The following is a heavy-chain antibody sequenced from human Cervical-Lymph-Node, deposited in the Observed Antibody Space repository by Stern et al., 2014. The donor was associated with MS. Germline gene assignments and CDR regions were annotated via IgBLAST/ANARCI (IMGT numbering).Heavy chain of an antibody. CDR3: ARQAAVTTAGDWYVDL. V-gene: IGHV1-69*17. CDR2: IIPFFGIT. Sequence: QVQLVQSGAEVKKPGSSVKVSCKASGGTFSNFAITWVRQAPGQGLEWIGGIIPFFGITKYAQSLQGRVTITADKSTNTAYMELSSLRSEDTAVYYCARQAAVTTAGDWYVDLWGRGTLVTVSS. D-gene: IGHD4-17*01. J-gene: IGHJ2*01. CDR1: GGTFSNFA.